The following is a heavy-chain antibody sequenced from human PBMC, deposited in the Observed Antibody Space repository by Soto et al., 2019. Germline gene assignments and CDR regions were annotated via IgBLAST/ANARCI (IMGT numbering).Heavy chain of an antibody. CDR3: TSHEYYDFWSGYPGLYYYYGMDV. CDR2: IKSKTDGGTT. CDR1: GFTFSNAW. Sequence: GGSLRLSCAASGFTFSNAWMNWVRQAPGKGLEWVGRIKSKTDGGTTDYAAPVKGRFTISRDDSKNTLYLQMNSLKTEDTAVYYCTSHEYYDFWSGYPGLYYYYGMDVWGQGTTVTVSS. D-gene: IGHD3-3*01. J-gene: IGHJ6*02. V-gene: IGHV3-15*07.